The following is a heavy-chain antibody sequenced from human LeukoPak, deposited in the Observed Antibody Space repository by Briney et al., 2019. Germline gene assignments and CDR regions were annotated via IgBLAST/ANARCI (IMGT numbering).Heavy chain of an antibody. CDR2: THHSGNT. CDR1: GDSVSGYY. V-gene: IGHV4-59*02. J-gene: IGHJ4*02. CDR3: ARGGYYGSGSVYYFDY. D-gene: IGHD3-10*01. Sequence: SETLSLTCIVSGDSVSGYYWNWIRQPPGKGLEWIGYTHHSGNTLYNPSLKSRVTISVDKSKNQFSLKLSSVTAADTAVYYCARGGYYGSGSVYYFDYWGQGTLVTVSS.